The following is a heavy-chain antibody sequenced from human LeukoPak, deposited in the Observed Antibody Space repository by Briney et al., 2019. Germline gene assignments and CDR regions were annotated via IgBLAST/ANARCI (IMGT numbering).Heavy chain of an antibody. V-gene: IGHV1-2*02. J-gene: IGHJ4*02. D-gene: IGHD5-18*01. CDR1: GYTFTDYF. CDR3: ARDAVTAY. Sequence: ASVKVSCKASGYTFTDYFMNWVRQAPGQGLEWMGWINPKSGGTVYAQKFQGRVTMTRDTSSSTAYMELSRLRFDDTVVYYCARDAVTAYWGQGTLVTVSS. CDR2: INPKSGGT.